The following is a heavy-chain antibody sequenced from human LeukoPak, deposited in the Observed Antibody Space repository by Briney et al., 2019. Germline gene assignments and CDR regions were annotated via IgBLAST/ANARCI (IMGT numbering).Heavy chain of an antibody. V-gene: IGHV3-7*01. CDR3: ARDTTMVYGFDY. CDR2: IKQDGSEK. Sequence: PGGSLRLSCVASGFTFSSYWMTWVRQAPGKGLEWVANIKQDGSEKYYVDSVKGRFTISRDNAKNSLYLQMNSLRAEDTAVYYCARDTTMVYGFDYWGQGTLLTVSS. D-gene: IGHD5-18*01. CDR1: GFTFSSYW. J-gene: IGHJ4*02.